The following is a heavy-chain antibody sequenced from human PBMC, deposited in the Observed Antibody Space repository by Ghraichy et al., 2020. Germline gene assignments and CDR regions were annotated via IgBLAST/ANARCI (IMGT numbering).Heavy chain of an antibody. V-gene: IGHV4-61*01. CDR2: IHHSGST. J-gene: IGHJ6*03. D-gene: IGHD2/OR15-2a*01. Sequence: SETLSLTCTVFGGSVSSSSYYWSWIRQPPGEGLEWIGYIHHSGSTNYNPSLTGRLTISLDTSKNQFSLRVSSVTAADTAVYHCARLTSQAVIRTTHYYSMDVWGKGTTVTVSS. CDR3: ARLTSQAVIRTTHYYSMDV. CDR1: GGSVSSSSYY.